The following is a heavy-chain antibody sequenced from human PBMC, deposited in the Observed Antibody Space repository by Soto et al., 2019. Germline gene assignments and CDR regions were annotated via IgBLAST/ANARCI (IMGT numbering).Heavy chain of an antibody. CDR1: GYTFTSYG. J-gene: IGHJ6*02. V-gene: IGHV1-18*01. Sequence: QVQLMQSGAEVKKPGASVKVSCKASGYTFTSYGISWVRQAPGQGLEWMGWISAYNGNTNYAQKLQGRVTMTTDTSTSTAYMELRSLRSDDTAVYYCARVVVVPAATHYYYYGMDVWGQGTTVTVSS. CDR3: ARVVVVPAATHYYYYGMDV. D-gene: IGHD2-2*01. CDR2: ISAYNGNT.